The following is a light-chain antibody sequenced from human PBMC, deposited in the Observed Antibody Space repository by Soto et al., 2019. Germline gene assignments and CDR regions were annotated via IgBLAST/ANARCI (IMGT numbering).Light chain of an antibody. V-gene: IGLV2-14*01. CDR2: DVR. CDR1: SSDVGGYNY. Sequence: QSALTQPASVSGSPGQSITISCTGSSSDVGGYNYVSWYQQHPGKAPRLMIYDVRNRPSGVSNRFSGSKSGNTASLSISGLQAEDEADDFCSSYSSTNSMVFGGGTKLTVL. CDR3: SSYSSTNSMV. J-gene: IGLJ2*01.